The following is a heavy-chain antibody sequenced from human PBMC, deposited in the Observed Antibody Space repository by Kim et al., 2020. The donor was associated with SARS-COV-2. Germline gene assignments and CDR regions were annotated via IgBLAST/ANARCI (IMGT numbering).Heavy chain of an antibody. V-gene: IGHV4-34*01. CDR1: GGSFSGYY. Sequence: SETLSLTCAVYGGSFSGYYWSWIRQPPGKGLEWIGEINHSGSTNYNPSLKSRVTISVDTSKNQFSLKLSSVTAADTAVYYCARGHSSLGAFDYWGQGTLVTDSS. D-gene: IGHD6-6*01. J-gene: IGHJ4*02. CDR2: INHSGST. CDR3: ARGHSSLGAFDY.